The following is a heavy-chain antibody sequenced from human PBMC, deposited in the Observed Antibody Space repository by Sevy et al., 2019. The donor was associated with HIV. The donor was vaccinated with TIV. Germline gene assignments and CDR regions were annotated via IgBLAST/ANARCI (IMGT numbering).Heavy chain of an antibody. J-gene: IGHJ6*02. CDR1: GFTFSNYA. CDR2: ISYDGTNK. V-gene: IGHV3-30-3*01. Sequence: GGSLRLSCAASGFTFSNYAMHWVRQAPDKGLEWVAVISYDGTNKYYADSVKGRFTISRDNSRNTLFLQMNSLRAEDTAEYYCARDHTNRYYFYYHGMDVWGQGTTVTVSS. D-gene: IGHD2-8*01. CDR3: ARDHTNRYYFYYHGMDV.